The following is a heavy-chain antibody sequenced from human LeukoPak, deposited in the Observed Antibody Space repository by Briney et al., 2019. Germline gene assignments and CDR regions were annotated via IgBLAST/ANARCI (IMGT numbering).Heavy chain of an antibody. CDR2: INHSGST. CDR1: GGSFSGCY. J-gene: IGHJ6*03. Sequence: SETLSLTCAVYGGSFSGCYWSWIRQPPGKGLEWIGEINHSGSTNYNPSLKSRVTISVDTSKNQFSLKLSSVTAADTAVYYCARHRSYYDSSGYLHYYYYYMDVWGKGTTVTISS. D-gene: IGHD3-22*01. V-gene: IGHV4-34*01. CDR3: ARHRSYYDSSGYLHYYYYYMDV.